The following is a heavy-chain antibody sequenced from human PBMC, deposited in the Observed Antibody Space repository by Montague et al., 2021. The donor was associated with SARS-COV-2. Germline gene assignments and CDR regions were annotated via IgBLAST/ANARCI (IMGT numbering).Heavy chain of an antibody. Sequence: SETLSLTCSVSGGSISSYYWSWIRQSPGKGLEWIGYIFHSGITDYKPSLKSRVTISVDMSKNQFSLQLNSVTAADSAVYYYARTEYNWNDWFDPWGQGTLVTVSS. CDR1: GGSISSYY. J-gene: IGHJ5*02. CDR2: IFHSGIT. CDR3: ARTEYNWNDWFDP. D-gene: IGHD1-20*01. V-gene: IGHV4-59*13.